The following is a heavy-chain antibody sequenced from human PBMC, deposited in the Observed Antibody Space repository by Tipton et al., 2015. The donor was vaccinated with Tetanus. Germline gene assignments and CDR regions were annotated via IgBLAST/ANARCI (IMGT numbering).Heavy chain of an antibody. V-gene: IGHV3-23*01. CDR2: ISGSGEGK. CDR3: AKDDVGSWYTGSFDS. CDR1: GYNFRNNG. D-gene: IGHD6-13*01. Sequence: SLRLSCVASGYNFRNNGMHWVRQAPGRGLEWVSAISGSGEGKFYADSVKGRFTISRDNSKNTVFLQMNSPRADDTAVYFCAKDDVGSWYTGSFDSWGQGTQVTVSS. J-gene: IGHJ4*02.